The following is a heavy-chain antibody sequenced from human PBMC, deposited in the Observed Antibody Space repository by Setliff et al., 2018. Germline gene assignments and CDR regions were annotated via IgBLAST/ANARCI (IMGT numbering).Heavy chain of an antibody. J-gene: IGHJ4*02. Sequence: ETLSLTCAVYGGSFSGYYWSWVRQAPGKGLEWVANIKQDGSEKYYVDSVKGRFTISRDNAKNSLYLQMNSLRAEDTAVYYCARAFGSGWFWGQGTLVTVSS. CDR2: IKQDGSEK. D-gene: IGHD6-19*01. V-gene: IGHV3-7*01. CDR1: GGSFSGYY. CDR3: ARAFGSGWF.